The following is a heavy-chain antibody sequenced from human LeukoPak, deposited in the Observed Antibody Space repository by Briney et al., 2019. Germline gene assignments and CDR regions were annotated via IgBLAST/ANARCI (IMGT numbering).Heavy chain of an antibody. Sequence: PGGSLRLSCAASGFTFSSYAMSWVRQAPGTGLEWVSAISGSGGSTYYADSVKGRFTISRDNSKNTLYLQMNSLRAEDTAVYYCARDAVSGYDYYYYYMDVWGKGTTVTVSS. J-gene: IGHJ6*03. CDR3: ARDAVSGYDYYYYYMDV. V-gene: IGHV3-23*01. CDR2: ISGSGGST. CDR1: GFTFSSYA. D-gene: IGHD5-12*01.